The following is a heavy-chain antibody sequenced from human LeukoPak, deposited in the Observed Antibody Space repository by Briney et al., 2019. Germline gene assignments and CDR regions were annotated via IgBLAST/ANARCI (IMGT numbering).Heavy chain of an antibody. J-gene: IGHJ3*02. CDR2: INSDGSST. CDR1: GFTFSGYW. V-gene: IGHV3-74*01. CDR3: VRDGYSYGFMLAFDI. Sequence: GRSLRLSCAASGFTFSGYWMHWVRQAPGKGLVWVPRINSDGSSTSYADSVKGRFTISRDSAKNTLYLQMNSLRAEDTAVYYCVRDGYSYGFMLAFDIWGLGTRVTVSS. D-gene: IGHD5-18*01.